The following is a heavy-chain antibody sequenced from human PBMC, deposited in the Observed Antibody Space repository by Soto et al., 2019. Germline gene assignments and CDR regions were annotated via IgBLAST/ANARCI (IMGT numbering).Heavy chain of an antibody. CDR1: GFSLSTSGVG. CDR3: ARRLRQSGNYWDSGAFDI. V-gene: IGHV2-5*02. Sequence: QITLQESAPVLVRPTETLTLTCTYSGFSLSTSGVGVGWVRQSPGKALEWLAVIYWDDDKRYMPSLQNRLTISKDTSRNQVVLAMAHMLPMDTGTYYCARRLRQSGNYWDSGAFDIWGHGTVVAVS. J-gene: IGHJ3*02. D-gene: IGHD4-17*01. CDR2: IYWDDDK.